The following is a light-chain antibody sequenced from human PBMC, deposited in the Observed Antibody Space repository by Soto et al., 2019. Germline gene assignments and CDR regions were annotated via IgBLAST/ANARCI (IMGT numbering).Light chain of an antibody. CDR1: SGSIASNY. CDR2: EDN. V-gene: IGLV6-57*04. J-gene: IGLJ2*01. Sequence: NFLLTQPLSVSESPGKTVTISCTRSSGSIASNYVQWFQQRPGSAPTTVIYEDNQRPSGVPDRFSASIDSSSNSASLTISGLKTEHEADYYSQSYHDNGLVLLGGRTKLTLL. CDR3: QSYHDNGLVL.